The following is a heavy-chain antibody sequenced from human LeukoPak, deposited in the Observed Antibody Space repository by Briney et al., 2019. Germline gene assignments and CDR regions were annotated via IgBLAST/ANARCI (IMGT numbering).Heavy chain of an antibody. Sequence: SETPSLTCTVSGGSISSYYWSWIRQPAGKGLEWIGRMHTSGSTNYNPSLKSRVTMSGDTSKNQFSLKLSSVTAADTAVYYCARDRYYYDSSGYYRFDYWGQGTLVTVSS. CDR2: MHTSGST. CDR1: GGSISSYY. D-gene: IGHD3-22*01. V-gene: IGHV4-4*07. J-gene: IGHJ4*02. CDR3: ARDRYYYDSSGYYRFDY.